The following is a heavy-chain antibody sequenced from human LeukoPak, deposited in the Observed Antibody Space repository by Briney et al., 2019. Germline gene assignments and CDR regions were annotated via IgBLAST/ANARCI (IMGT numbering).Heavy chain of an antibody. D-gene: IGHD6-19*01. CDR2: ISSSGVYT. Sequence: GGSLTLSSAASPFTVSNSYMSCVRQAPGKGLECVSNISSSGVYTEYEDSVKGRFTISRDNSKNTLYLQKNSLRAKDTAVYYCARGDIVVADKYYFDSWGQGTLVSAPS. CDR3: ARGDIVVADKYYFDS. J-gene: IGHJ4*02. CDR1: PFTVSNSY. V-gene: IGHV3-53*01.